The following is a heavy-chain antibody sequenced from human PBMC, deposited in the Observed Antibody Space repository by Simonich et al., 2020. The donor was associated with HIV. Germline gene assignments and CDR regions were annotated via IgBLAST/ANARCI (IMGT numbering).Heavy chain of an antibody. J-gene: IGHJ4*02. Sequence: EVQLVESGGGLVQPGRSLRLSCAASGFTFDDYAMHWVRQAPGKGLEWISGISWNIGSIGYADSVKSRFTISRDNAKNSLYLQMNSLRAEDTAWYYCAKDKGAYYGSGSPVYWGQGTLVTVSS. D-gene: IGHD3-10*01. CDR3: AKDKGAYYGSGSPVY. V-gene: IGHV3-9*01. CDR2: ISWNIGSI. CDR1: GFTFDDYA.